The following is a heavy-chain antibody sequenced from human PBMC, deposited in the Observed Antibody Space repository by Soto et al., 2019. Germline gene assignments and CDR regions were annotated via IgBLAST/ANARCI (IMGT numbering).Heavy chain of an antibody. CDR1: GFIFSSYG. CDR3: AREPLIAAVGIPDY. V-gene: IGHV3-33*01. CDR2: IWHDGNEI. D-gene: IGHD6-13*01. J-gene: IGHJ4*02. Sequence: QVQLVESGGGVVQPGRSLRLSCAASGFIFSSYGMHSVRQAPGTGLEWVAVIWHDGNEIYYSESVKGRFTISRDNSENTLYLQMNSLRVDDTAVYFCAREPLIAAVGIPDYWGQGTLVAVSP.